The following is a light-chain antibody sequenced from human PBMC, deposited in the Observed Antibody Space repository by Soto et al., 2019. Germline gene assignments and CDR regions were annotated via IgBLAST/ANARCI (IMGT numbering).Light chain of an antibody. CDR1: SSNIGSNT. CDR2: SNN. J-gene: IGLJ1*01. V-gene: IGLV1-44*01. Sequence: QSVLTQPPSASGTPGQRVTISCSGSSSNIGSNTVNWYQQLPGTAPKLLIYSNNQQPSGVPDRFSGSKSGTSASLAISGLQSEYEADYYCAAWDDSLNACYVFGTGTKLTVL. CDR3: AAWDDSLNACYV.